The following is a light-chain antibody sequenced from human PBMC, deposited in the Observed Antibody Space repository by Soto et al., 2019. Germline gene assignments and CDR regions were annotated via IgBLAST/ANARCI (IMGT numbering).Light chain of an antibody. J-gene: IGKJ2*01. CDR1: QSVSSN. CDR2: DAS. Sequence: EIVLTQSPATLSLSPGERASLSCRASQSVSSNLAWYQQKPGHAPSLLISDASNRATGIPARFTGSGSGTDFTLTISSLEPEDFAVYYCQQRSTWPYTFGQGTKLEIK. V-gene: IGKV3-11*01. CDR3: QQRSTWPYT.